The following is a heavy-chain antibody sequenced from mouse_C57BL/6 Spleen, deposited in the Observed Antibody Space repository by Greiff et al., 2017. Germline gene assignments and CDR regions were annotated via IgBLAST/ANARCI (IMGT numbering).Heavy chain of an antibody. Sequence: EVQLQQSGPELVKPGASVKISCTASGYTFTDYYMDWVQQSPGKGLEWIGDINPDNGGTNYNQKFKGKATFTGDKSSSTAYLELRSLTSEDTAIYYCARGGYGNSLAYWGQGTLVTVSA. CDR1: GYTFTDYY. J-gene: IGHJ3*01. D-gene: IGHD2-1*01. V-gene: IGHV1-18*01. CDR2: INPDNGGT. CDR3: ARGGYGNSLAY.